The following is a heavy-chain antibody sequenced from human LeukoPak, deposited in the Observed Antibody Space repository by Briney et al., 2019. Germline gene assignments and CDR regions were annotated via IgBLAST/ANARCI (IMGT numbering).Heavy chain of an antibody. CDR2: IYYIRNT. Sequence: PSETLSLTCTVSGASVGSAGYYWTWIRQPPGGGLEWIGYIYYIRNTYYNPSLKSRVTMSLDPSNNQFSLRLNSVTAADTAVYYCARLFGWYEDYWGQGTLVTVSS. CDR3: ARLFGWYEDY. D-gene: IGHD6-19*01. V-gene: IGHV4-61*08. J-gene: IGHJ4*02. CDR1: GASVGSAGYY.